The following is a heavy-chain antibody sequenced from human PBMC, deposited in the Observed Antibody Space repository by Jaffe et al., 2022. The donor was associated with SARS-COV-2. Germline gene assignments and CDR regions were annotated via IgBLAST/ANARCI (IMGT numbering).Heavy chain of an antibody. CDR2: ISSNGDST. J-gene: IGHJ6*02. CDR1: GFIFSSYA. V-gene: IGHV3-64D*09. CDR3: VTRGRSGEVYGMDV. Sequence: EVQLVESGGGLVQPGGSLRLSCSASGFIFSSYAMVWVRQAPGKGLDYVSAISSNGDSTYYADSVKGRFTISRDNSKNTLYLQMSSLRAEDTGVYYCVTRGRSGEVYGMDVWGQGTTVTVSS. D-gene: IGHD3-10*01.